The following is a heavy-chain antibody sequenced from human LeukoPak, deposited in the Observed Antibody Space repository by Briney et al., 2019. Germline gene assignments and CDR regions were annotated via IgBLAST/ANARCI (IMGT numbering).Heavy chain of an antibody. CDR2: ISTSSSYI. Sequence: GGSLRLSCAASGFTFSSYSMNWVRQAPGRGLEWVSSISTSSSYIYYEDSVRGRFTISRDNAKNSLYLQMNSLRADDTAMYYCARLYGGNSAFDFWGQGSLVTVSS. CDR3: ARLYGGNSAFDF. CDR1: GFTFSSYS. D-gene: IGHD4-23*01. V-gene: IGHV3-21*01. J-gene: IGHJ4*02.